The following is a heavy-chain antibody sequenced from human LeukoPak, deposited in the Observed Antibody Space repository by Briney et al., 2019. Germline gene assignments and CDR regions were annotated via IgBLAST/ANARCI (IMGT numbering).Heavy chain of an antibody. Sequence: ASVKVPCKASGGTFSSYAISWVRQAPGQGLEWMGRIIPILGIANYAQKFQGRVTITADKSTSTAYMELSSLRSEDTAVYYCARGPWGVVINPHFDYWGQGTLVTVSS. CDR1: GGTFSSYA. V-gene: IGHV1-69*04. CDR2: IIPILGIA. D-gene: IGHD3-3*01. J-gene: IGHJ4*02. CDR3: ARGPWGVVINPHFDY.